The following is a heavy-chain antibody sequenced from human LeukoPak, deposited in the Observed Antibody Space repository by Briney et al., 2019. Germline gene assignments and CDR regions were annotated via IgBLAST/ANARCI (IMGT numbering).Heavy chain of an antibody. J-gene: IGHJ6*03. CDR3: ARGRRYYDSSGYYVRGYYYYYMDV. CDR1: GGSFSGYY. D-gene: IGHD3-22*01. CDR2: INHSGST. V-gene: IGHV4-34*01. Sequence: LETLSLTCAVYGGSFSGYYWSWIRQPPGKGLEWIGEINHSGSTNYNPSLKSRVTISVDTSKNQFSLKLSSVTAADTAVYYCARGRRYYDSSGYYVRGYYYYYMDVWGKGTTVTVSS.